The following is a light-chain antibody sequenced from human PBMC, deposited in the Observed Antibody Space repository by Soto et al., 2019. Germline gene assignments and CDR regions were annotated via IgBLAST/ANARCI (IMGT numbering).Light chain of an antibody. V-gene: IGKV3-15*01. J-gene: IGKJ4*01. Sequence: EVVMTQSPATLSVSPGEDATLSCRASQGIGDTLAWYQHTPGQTPILLIYDTSTRATGVPARFSGSRSGTEISLTFNSLQSEEFAVYDCHRYNNWPLTFGGGIKVES. CDR3: HRYNNWPLT. CDR2: DTS. CDR1: QGIGDT.